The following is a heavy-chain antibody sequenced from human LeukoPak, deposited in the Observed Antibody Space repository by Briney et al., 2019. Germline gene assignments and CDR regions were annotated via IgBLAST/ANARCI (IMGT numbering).Heavy chain of an antibody. D-gene: IGHD1-26*01. Sequence: GSSVYLSCKASGGTLNSYTINWVRLAPGEGLEWMGTIIPAFGIPNYAQRFNYRVTITADKSTSTAYMELRSLRSDDTAVYYCARDGFVGSGSYYGDYWGQKTLVRVSS. J-gene: IGHJ4*02. CDR1: GGTLNSYT. CDR2: IIPAFGIP. CDR3: ARDGFVGSGSYYGDY. V-gene: IGHV1-69*04.